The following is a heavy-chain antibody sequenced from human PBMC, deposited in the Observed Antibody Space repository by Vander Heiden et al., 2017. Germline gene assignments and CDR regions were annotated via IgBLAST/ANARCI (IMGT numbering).Heavy chain of an antibody. D-gene: IGHD6-19*01. Sequence: EVQLVESGGGLVQPGRSLRLSCAASGFTFDDYAMHWVRQAPGKGLEWVSGISWNSGSIGYADSVKGRFTSSRDNAKNSLYLQMNSLRAEDTALYYCAGIAVAGTLDFDYWGQGTLVTVSS. V-gene: IGHV3-9*01. CDR1: GFTFDDYA. CDR3: AGIAVAGTLDFDY. J-gene: IGHJ4*02. CDR2: ISWNSGSI.